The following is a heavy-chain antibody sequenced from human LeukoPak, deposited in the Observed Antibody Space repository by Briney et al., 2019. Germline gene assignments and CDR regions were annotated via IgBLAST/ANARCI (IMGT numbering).Heavy chain of an antibody. CDR3: ASSLRDFWSGYYAGWFDP. Sequence: SETLSLTCALYGGSFTYYYWAWIRQTPGKGLEWIGEINHAGTADYNPSLKSRVTISVDTSKNQFSLKLSSVTAADTAVYYCASSLRDFWSGYYAGWFDPWGQGTLVTVSS. J-gene: IGHJ5*02. CDR1: GGSFTYYY. V-gene: IGHV4-34*01. CDR2: INHAGTA. D-gene: IGHD3-3*01.